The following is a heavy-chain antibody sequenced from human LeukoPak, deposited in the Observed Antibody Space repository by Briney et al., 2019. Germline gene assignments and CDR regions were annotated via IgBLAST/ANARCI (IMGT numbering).Heavy chain of an antibody. J-gene: IGHJ4*02. Sequence: PGGSLRLSCAASGFTFSSYAMSWVRQAPGKGLEWASAISGSGGSTYYADSVKGRFTISRDNSKNTLYLQMNSLRAEDTAVYYCAKITHYDILTGDFDYWGQGTLVTVSS. D-gene: IGHD3-9*01. CDR1: GFTFSSYA. V-gene: IGHV3-23*01. CDR2: ISGSGGST. CDR3: AKITHYDILTGDFDY.